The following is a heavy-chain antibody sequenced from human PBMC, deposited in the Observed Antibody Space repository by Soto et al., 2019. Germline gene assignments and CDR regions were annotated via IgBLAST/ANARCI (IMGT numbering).Heavy chain of an antibody. CDR1: GGTFSSYA. Sequence: ASVKVSCKASGGTFSSYAISWVRQAPGQGLEWMGGIIPIFGTANYAQKFQGRVTITADESTSTAYMELSGLRSEDTAVYYCARASGYYYDSSARGAFDIWGQGTMVTVSS. J-gene: IGHJ3*02. D-gene: IGHD3-22*01. CDR2: IIPIFGTA. CDR3: ARASGYYYDSSARGAFDI. V-gene: IGHV1-69*13.